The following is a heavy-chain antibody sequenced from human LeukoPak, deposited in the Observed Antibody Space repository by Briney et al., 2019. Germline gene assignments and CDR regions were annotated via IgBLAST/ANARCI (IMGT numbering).Heavy chain of an antibody. CDR3: ARVLCSGGSCYSLFDY. J-gene: IGHJ4*02. CDR1: GGTFSSYA. Sequence: ASVKVPCKASGGTFSSYAISWVRQAPGQGLEWMGWISAYNGNTNYAQKFQGRVTMTTDPSTSTANMELRSLRSDDTAVYYCARVLCSGGSCYSLFDYWGQGTLVTVPS. V-gene: IGHV1-18*01. CDR2: ISAYNGNT. D-gene: IGHD2-15*01.